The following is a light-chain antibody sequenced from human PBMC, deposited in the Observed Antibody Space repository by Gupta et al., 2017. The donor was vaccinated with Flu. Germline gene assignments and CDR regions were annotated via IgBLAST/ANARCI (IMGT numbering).Light chain of an antibody. CDR2: EVI. Sequence: QSDLTQPASVSGSPRQSITISCIGTSRDIGYYNHVSWYQQHPGEAPRPLIYEVINRPPGVSNRFSGSKSGNTASLTISGLQPEDEADYYCSSSTTSVTWVFGGGSRLTVL. CDR3: SSSTTSVTWV. CDR1: SRDIGYYNH. V-gene: IGLV2-14*01. J-gene: IGLJ3*02.